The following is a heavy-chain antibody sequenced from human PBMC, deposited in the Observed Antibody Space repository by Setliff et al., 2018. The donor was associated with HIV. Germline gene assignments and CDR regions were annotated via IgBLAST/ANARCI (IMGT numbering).Heavy chain of an antibody. Sequence: SETLSLTCSVSGASLRGHYWSWIRQSPGKGLEWSGNIYYSGNTNYNPSFKSRVTISVDTSKNQFSLRVNSVTAADTAVYYCARSLVPSGYYYGRHAFDIWGQGTKGTV. J-gene: IGHJ3*02. CDR2: IYYSGNT. CDR1: GASLRGHY. D-gene: IGHD3-22*01. CDR3: ARSLVPSGYYYGRHAFDI. V-gene: IGHV4-59*08.